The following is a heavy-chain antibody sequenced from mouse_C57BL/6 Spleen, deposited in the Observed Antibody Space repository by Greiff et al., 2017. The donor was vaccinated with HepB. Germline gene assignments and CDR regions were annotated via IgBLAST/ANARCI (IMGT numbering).Heavy chain of an antibody. CDR2: ISYDGSN. V-gene: IGHV3-6*01. CDR1: GYSITSGYY. D-gene: IGHD1-1*01. J-gene: IGHJ2*01. Sequence: EVKLEESGPGLVKPSQSLSLTCSVTGYSITSGYYWNWIRQFPGNKLEWMGYISYDGSNNYNPSLKNRISIPRDTSKNQFFLKLNSVTTEDTATYYCARDDYGSSLDYWGQGTTLTVSS. CDR3: ARDDYGSSLDY.